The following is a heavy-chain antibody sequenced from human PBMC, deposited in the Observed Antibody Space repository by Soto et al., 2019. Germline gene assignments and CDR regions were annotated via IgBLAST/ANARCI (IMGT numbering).Heavy chain of an antibody. CDR3: ARTTGYSSRSGWFDP. CDR1: GGSISSGGYY. D-gene: IGHD6-13*01. Sequence: SETLSLTCTVSGGSISSGGYYWSWIRQHPGKGLEWIGYIYYSGSTYYNPSLKSRVTISVDKSKNQFSLKLSSVTAADTAVYYCARTTGYSSRSGWFDPWGQGTLVTVSS. J-gene: IGHJ5*02. V-gene: IGHV4-31*03. CDR2: IYYSGST.